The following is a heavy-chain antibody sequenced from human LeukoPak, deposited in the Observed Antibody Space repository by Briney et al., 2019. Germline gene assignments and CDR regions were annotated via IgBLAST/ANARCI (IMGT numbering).Heavy chain of an antibody. CDR1: GFTFSSYS. CDR2: IWYDGSNK. J-gene: IGHJ4*02. D-gene: IGHD3-16*01. CDR3: ARGWGGFDY. V-gene: IGHV3-33*01. Sequence: GGSLRLSCAASGFTFSSYSMHWVRQAPGKGLEWVAVIWYDGSNKYYADSVKGRFTISRDNARNSLSLQMNSLRVEDTAVYYCARGWGGFDYWGQGTLVTVSS.